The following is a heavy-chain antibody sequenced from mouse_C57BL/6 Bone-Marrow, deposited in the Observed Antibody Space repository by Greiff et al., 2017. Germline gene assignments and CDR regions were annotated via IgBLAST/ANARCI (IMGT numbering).Heavy chain of an antibody. CDR1: GFTFSSYA. J-gene: IGHJ3*01. Sequence: EVKLVESGGGLVKPGGSLKLSCAASGFTFSSYAMSWVRQTPEKRLEWVATISDGGSYTYYPDNVKGRFTISRDNAKNNLYLQMSHLKSEDTAMYYCARDPIYYYCSSYGGFAYWGQGTLVTVSA. D-gene: IGHD1-1*01. CDR2: ISDGGSYT. V-gene: IGHV5-4*01. CDR3: ARDPIYYYCSSYGGFAY.